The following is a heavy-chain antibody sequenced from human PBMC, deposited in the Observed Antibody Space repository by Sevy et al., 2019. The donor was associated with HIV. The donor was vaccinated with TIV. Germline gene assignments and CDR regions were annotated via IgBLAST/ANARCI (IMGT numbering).Heavy chain of an antibody. CDR3: AREGLPGWLRYYFDY. J-gene: IGHJ4*02. D-gene: IGHD5-12*01. CDR1: GFTFSSYA. V-gene: IGHV3-30-3*01. CDR2: ISYDGSNK. Sequence: GGSLRLSCAASGFTFSSYAMHWVRQAPGKGLEWVAVISYDGSNKYYADSVKGRFTISRDNSKNTLYLQMNSLRAEDTAVYYCAREGLPGWLRYYFDYWGQGTLVTVSS.